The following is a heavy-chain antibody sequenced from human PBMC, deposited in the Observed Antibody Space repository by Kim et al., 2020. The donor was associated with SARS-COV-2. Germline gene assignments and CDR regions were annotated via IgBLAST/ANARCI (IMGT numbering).Heavy chain of an antibody. D-gene: IGHD3-10*01. CDR1: GGSVSSGTYY. CDR2: IYYSGST. J-gene: IGHJ5*02. V-gene: IGHV4-61*01. Sequence: SETLSLTCTVSGGSVSSGTYYWSWIRQPPGKGREWIGYIYYSGSTNYNPSLKSRVTISVDTSKNQFSLKLSAVTAADTAVYYCARDYYGSGGYYNWFDPWGQGTLVTVSS. CDR3: ARDYYGSGGYYNWFDP.